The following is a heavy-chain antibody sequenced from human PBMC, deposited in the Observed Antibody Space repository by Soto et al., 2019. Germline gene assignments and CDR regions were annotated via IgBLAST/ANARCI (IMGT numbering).Heavy chain of an antibody. CDR3: ARYGYTYGLDY. V-gene: IGHV4-30-2*01. CDR2: MYQSGGT. J-gene: IGHJ4*02. CDR1: GGSISSGPYS. Sequence: QLQLQESGSGLVKPSQNLSLTCAVSGGSISSGPYSWTWIRQPPGKGLEWIGYMYQSGGTRYNPSLKTIVTISLDWSKNQFSLKLSSVTAADTAVYYCARYGYTYGLDYWGQGTLVTVSS. D-gene: IGHD5-12*01.